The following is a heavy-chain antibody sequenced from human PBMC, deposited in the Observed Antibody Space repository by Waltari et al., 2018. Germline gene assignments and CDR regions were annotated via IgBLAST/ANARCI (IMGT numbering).Heavy chain of an antibody. Sequence: QVQLVQSGAEVKKPGSSVKVSCKASGGTFSSYAISWVRQAPGQGLEWMGGIIPIFGTANYAQKFQGRVTITADESTSTAYMELSSLRSEDTAVYYCAAYYDYIWGRAKGGYYYYGMDVWGQGTTVTVSS. CDR1: GGTFSSYA. V-gene: IGHV1-69*13. D-gene: IGHD3-16*01. CDR2: IIPIFGTA. CDR3: AAYYDYIWGRAKGGYYYYGMDV. J-gene: IGHJ6*02.